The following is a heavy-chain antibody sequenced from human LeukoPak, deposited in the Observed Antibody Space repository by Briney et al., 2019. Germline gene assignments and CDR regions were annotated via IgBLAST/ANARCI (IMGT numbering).Heavy chain of an antibody. Sequence: GGSLRLSCAASGFTVSSNYMSWVRQAPGKGLEWVANINVDGTAEYYVDSVKGRFTISRDNANNSLYLQMNSLRAEDTAVYYCARDPYRFAFDIWGQGTVVLVSS. CDR3: ARDPYRFAFDI. J-gene: IGHJ3*02. CDR2: INVDGTAE. V-gene: IGHV3-7*03. D-gene: IGHD1-26*01. CDR1: GFTVSSNY.